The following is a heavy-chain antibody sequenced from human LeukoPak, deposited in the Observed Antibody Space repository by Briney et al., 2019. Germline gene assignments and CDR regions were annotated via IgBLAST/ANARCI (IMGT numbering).Heavy chain of an antibody. CDR3: ARPAYCDGTNCGYWLDP. CDR1: GSTFTWFL. Sequence: ASVKVSCKTYGSTFTWFLIHWVRQAPGQGLEWVGTINPRGDITSYAQRFQGRVTLTEDTSTSTFYMELSSLTSNDTAVYFCARPAYCDGTNCGYWLDPWGPGTLVTVSS. CDR2: INPRGDIT. V-gene: IGHV1-46*01. J-gene: IGHJ5*02. D-gene: IGHD2-21*01.